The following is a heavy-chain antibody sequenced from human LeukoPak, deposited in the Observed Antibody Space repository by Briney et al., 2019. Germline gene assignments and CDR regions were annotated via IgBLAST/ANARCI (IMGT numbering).Heavy chain of an antibody. Sequence: PSETLSLTCTVSGGSISSYYWSWIRQPPGKGLEWIGYIYYSGSTNYNPSLKSRVTTSVEKSKKQFARKMIPVTAADTAVYYCARHDNSGYYSLHYWGQGALVTVSS. CDR3: ARHDNSGYYSLHY. V-gene: IGHV4-59*08. CDR2: IYYSGST. CDR1: GGSISSYY. D-gene: IGHD3-22*01. J-gene: IGHJ4*02.